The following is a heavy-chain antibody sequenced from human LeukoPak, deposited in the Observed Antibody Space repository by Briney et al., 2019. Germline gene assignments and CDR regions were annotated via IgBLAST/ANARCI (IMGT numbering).Heavy chain of an antibody. J-gene: IGHJ6*04. CDR2: ISGSSGTI. Sequence: QAGGSLRLSCTASGFTFRSHSMIWVRQAPGMGLEWISYISGSSGTIYYADSVKGRFIISRDNDKNSLYLQMNSLRVEDTAVYFCTRVEKGFWSGFKMDVWGKGTTVTVSS. CDR1: GFTFRSHS. CDR3: TRVEKGFWSGFKMDV. V-gene: IGHV3-48*01. D-gene: IGHD3-3*01.